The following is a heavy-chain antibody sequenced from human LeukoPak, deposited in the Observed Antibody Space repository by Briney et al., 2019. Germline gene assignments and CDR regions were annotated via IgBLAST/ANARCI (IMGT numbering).Heavy chain of an antibody. V-gene: IGHV3-66*04. J-gene: IGHJ5*02. Sequence: GGSLRLSCAASGFTVSSNYMSWVRQAPGKGLEWVSVIYSGGSTYYADSVKGRFTISRDNSKNTPYLQMNSLRAEDTAVYYCASHAIYCSSTSCRFPYNWFDPWGQGTLVTVSS. CDR1: GFTVSSNY. D-gene: IGHD2-2*01. CDR2: IYSGGST. CDR3: ASHAIYCSSTSCRFPYNWFDP.